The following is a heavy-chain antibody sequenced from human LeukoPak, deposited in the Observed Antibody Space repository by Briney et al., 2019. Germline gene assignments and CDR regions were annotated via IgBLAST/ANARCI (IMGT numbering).Heavy chain of an antibody. D-gene: IGHD3-3*01. CDR3: ARSYYDFWSGYYDRYYYYMDV. V-gene: IGHV1-46*01. CDR2: INPSGGST. Sequence: ASVKVSCKASGYTFTSYYMHWVRQAPGQGLEWMGIINPSGGSTSYVQKFQGRVTMTRDMSTSTVYMELSSLRSEDTAVYYCARSYYDFWSGYYDRYYYYMDVWGKGTTVTVSS. J-gene: IGHJ6*03. CDR1: GYTFTSYY.